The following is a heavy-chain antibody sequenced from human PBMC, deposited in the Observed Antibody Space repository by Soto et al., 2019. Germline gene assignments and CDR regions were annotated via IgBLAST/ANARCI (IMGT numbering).Heavy chain of an antibody. CDR2: INHSGST. CDR1: GGSFSGYY. CDR3: ASGRGCSSTSRHAAMWYYYYGMDV. D-gene: IGHD2-2*01. Sequence: QVQLQQWGAGLLKPSETLSLTCAVYGGSFSGYYWSWIRQPPGKGLEWIGEINHSGSTNYNPSLXDRXXXSVYTPKHPFXXKXRXXSAAHPAVYYCASGRGCSSTSRHAAMWYYYYGMDVWGQGTTFTVSS. V-gene: IGHV4-34*01. J-gene: IGHJ6*01.